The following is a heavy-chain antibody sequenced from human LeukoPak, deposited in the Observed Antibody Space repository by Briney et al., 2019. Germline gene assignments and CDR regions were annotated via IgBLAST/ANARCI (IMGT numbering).Heavy chain of an antibody. V-gene: IGHV6-1*01. CDR3: ARAEIAVADDAFDI. Sequence: TYYRSKWYNDYAVSVKSRITINPDTSKNQFSLQLNSVTPEDTAVYYCARAEIAVADDAFDIWGQGTMVTVSS. J-gene: IGHJ3*02. D-gene: IGHD6-19*01. CDR2: TYYRSKWYN.